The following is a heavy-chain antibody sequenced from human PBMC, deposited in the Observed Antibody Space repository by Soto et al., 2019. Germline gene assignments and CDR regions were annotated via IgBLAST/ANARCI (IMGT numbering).Heavy chain of an antibody. CDR3: ARERMEFDDNRGDAFDL. V-gene: IGHV4-4*02. Sequence: PSETLSLTCTVSGGSIGSSNWWSWVRQPPGKGLEWIGEIFDSGRTVYTPSLQSRVTMSMDKSKNQFSLKLTSVTAADTALFFCARERMEFDDNRGDAFDLWGPGTVVTVSS. CDR2: IFDSGRT. D-gene: IGHD3-10*01. J-gene: IGHJ3*01. CDR1: GGSIGSSNW.